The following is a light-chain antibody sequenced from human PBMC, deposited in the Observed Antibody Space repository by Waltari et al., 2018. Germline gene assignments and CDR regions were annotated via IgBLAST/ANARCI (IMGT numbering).Light chain of an antibody. CDR2: AAS. CDR1: QSISTY. Sequence: DIQMTQSPSSLSASVGDRVTLTCRASQSISTYLNWDQQKPGKAPKLLIYAASSLQSGVPSRFSGSGSGTDFTLTISSLQPEDFATYYCQQSYSTLRTFGQGTKVEIK. CDR3: QQSYSTLRT. V-gene: IGKV1-39*01. J-gene: IGKJ1*01.